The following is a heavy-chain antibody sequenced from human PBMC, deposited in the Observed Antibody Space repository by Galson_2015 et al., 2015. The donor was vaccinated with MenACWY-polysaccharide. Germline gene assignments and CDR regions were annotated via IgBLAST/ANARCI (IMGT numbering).Heavy chain of an antibody. CDR3: VRDSPRSCPTPNSCNGS. CDR1: GFTFSNYW. V-gene: IGHV3-7*01. D-gene: IGHD2-15*01. CDR2: INEDGSEE. Sequence: SLRLSCAAPGFTFSNYWMSWVRQAPGKGLEWVANINEDGSEENYVDSVKGRFTISRDNAKNSVYLQVSSLRDEDTAVYYCVRDSPRSCPTPNSCNGSWGQRTLVTVSS. J-gene: IGHJ5*02.